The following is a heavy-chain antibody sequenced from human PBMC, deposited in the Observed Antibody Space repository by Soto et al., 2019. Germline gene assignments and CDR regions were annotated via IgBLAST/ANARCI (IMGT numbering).Heavy chain of an antibody. CDR3: AKEEHCGGGCYPGSLWYFDL. CDR2: ISGSGGST. J-gene: IGHJ2*01. V-gene: IGHV3-23*01. Sequence: PGGSLRLSCAASGFTFSSYAMSWVRQAPGKGLEWVSAISGSGGSTYYADSVKGRFTISRDNSKNTLYLQMNSLRAEDTAVYYCAKEEHCGGGCYPGSLWYFDLWGRGTLVTVSS. D-gene: IGHD2-21*02. CDR1: GFTFSSYA.